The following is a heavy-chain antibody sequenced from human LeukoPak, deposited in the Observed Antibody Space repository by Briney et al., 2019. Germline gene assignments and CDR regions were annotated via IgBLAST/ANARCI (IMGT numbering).Heavy chain of an antibody. V-gene: IGHV3-23*01. Sequence: HAGGSLRLSCAASGFTFSSYAMSWVRQAPGKGLEWVSGISGSGSGTYYPDSVKGRFTISRDNSKNTLYLQMNSLRAEDTAVYYCAKGGIAAAGTSFYFDYWGQGTLVTVSS. CDR1: GFTFSSYA. D-gene: IGHD6-13*01. CDR2: ISGSGSGT. J-gene: IGHJ4*02. CDR3: AKGGIAAAGTSFYFDY.